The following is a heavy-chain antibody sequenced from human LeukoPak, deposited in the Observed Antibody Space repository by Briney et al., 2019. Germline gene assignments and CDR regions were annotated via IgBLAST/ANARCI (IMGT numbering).Heavy chain of an antibody. CDR2: INNDGSTT. CDR1: GFTFSNYW. V-gene: IGHV3-74*01. Sequence: GGSLRLSCAVSGFTFSNYWMHWVRQAPGKGLVWVSRINNDGSTTHYVDSVKGRFTVSRDNAKNTLFLQMNSLRAEDTAVYYCVSSHFDYWGQGALVTVSS. J-gene: IGHJ4*02. D-gene: IGHD5/OR15-5a*01. CDR3: VSSHFDY.